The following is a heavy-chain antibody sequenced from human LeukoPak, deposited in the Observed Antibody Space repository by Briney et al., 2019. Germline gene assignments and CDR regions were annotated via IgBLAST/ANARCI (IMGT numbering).Heavy chain of an antibody. D-gene: IGHD2-8*01. V-gene: IGHV4-39*07. CDR3: ARGLVPRSRGPYFDY. CDR2: INHSGST. Sequence: SETLSLTCTVSGGSISSSSYYWGWIRQPPGKGLEWIGEINHSGSTNYNPSLKSRVTISVDTSKNQFSLKLSSVTAADTAVYYCARGLVPRSRGPYFDYWGQGTLVTVSS. J-gene: IGHJ4*02. CDR1: GGSISSSSYY.